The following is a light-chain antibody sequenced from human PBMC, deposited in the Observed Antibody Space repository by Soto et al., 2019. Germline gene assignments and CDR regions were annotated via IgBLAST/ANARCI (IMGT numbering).Light chain of an antibody. CDR1: SSDVGGYNY. V-gene: IGLV2-14*01. CDR3: SSYTSSTTRV. J-gene: IGLJ1*01. Sequence: QSALTQPASVSGSPGQSITISCTGTSSDVGGYNYVSWYQQHPGKAPKLIIFDVSNRPSGVSNRFSGSKSGNTASLTISGLQAEDEADYYRSSYTSSTTRVFGTGTKVTVL. CDR2: DVS.